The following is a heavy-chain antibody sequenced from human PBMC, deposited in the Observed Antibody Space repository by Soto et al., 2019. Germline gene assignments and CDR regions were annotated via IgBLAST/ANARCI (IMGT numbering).Heavy chain of an antibody. CDR1: GFAFRHNY. V-gene: IGHV3-11*04. D-gene: IGHD6-19*01. J-gene: IGHJ4*02. CDR2: ISTSGSPA. CDR3: ARDMYSSSVVGY. Sequence: GGSLRLSCTVSGFAFRHNYLTWIRQAPGKGLEWLSYISTSGSPAYYADSVKGRFTISTDNAKKSLYLQMDSLRAEDTAVYYCARDMYSSSVVGYWGQGTLVTVSS.